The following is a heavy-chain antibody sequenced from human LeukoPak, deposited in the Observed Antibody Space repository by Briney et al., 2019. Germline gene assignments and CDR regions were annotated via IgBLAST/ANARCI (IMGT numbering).Heavy chain of an antibody. D-gene: IGHD2-2*01. CDR2: IIPIFGTA. V-gene: IGHV1-69*13. CDR1: GGTFSSYA. Sequence: SVKVSCKASGGTFSSYAISWVRQAPGQGLEWMGGIIPIFGTANYAQKFQGRVTITADESTSTAYMELSSLRPEGTAVYYCACCSSTSCPTGDWYFDLWGRGTLVTVSS. CDR3: ACCSSTSCPTGDWYFDL. J-gene: IGHJ2*01.